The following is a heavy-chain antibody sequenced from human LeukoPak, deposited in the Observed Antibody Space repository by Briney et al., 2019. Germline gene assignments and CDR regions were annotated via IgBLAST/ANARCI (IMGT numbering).Heavy chain of an antibody. Sequence: ASVKVSCKASGYTFTGYYMHWVRQAPGQGLEWMGWINPNSGGTNYAQKFQGRVTMTRDTSISTAYMELTSLRSEDTAVYYCARGPPRGSNSWYRLDYWGQGTVVTVSS. CDR1: GYTFTGYY. D-gene: IGHD6-13*01. CDR2: INPNSGGT. V-gene: IGHV1-2*02. J-gene: IGHJ4*02. CDR3: ARGPPRGSNSWYRLDY.